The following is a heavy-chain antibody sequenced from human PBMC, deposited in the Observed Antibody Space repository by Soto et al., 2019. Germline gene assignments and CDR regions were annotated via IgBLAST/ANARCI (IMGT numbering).Heavy chain of an antibody. D-gene: IGHD6-19*01. V-gene: IGHV1-69*13. J-gene: IGHJ6*02. CDR1: GGTFSSYA. CDR3: ASSGWYVNGMDV. CDR2: IIPIFGTA. Sequence: SVKVSCKASGGTFSSYAISWVRQAPGQGLEWMGGIIPIFGTANYAQKFQGRVTITADESTSTAYMELSSLRSEDMAVYYCASSGWYVNGMDVWGQGTTVTVSS.